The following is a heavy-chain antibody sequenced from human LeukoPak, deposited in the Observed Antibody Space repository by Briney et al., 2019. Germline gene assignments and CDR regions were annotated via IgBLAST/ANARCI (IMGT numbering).Heavy chain of an antibody. D-gene: IGHD6-13*01. V-gene: IGHV1-69*04. CDR2: IIPILGIA. CDR1: GGTFSSYA. Sequence: VASVKVSCKASGGTFSSYAISWVRQAPGQGLEWMGRIIPILGIANYAQKFQGRVTITADKSTSTAYMELSSLRSEDTAVYYCARDQIAAAVRVDYWGQGTLVTVSS. J-gene: IGHJ4*02. CDR3: ARDQIAAAVRVDY.